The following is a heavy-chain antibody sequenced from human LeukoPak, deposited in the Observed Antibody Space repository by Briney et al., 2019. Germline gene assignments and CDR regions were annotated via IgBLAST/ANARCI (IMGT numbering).Heavy chain of an antibody. Sequence: SGTLSLTCAVSGGSISSSNWWSWVRQPPGKGLEWIGEIYHSGSTYYNPSLKSRVTISVDRSKNQFSLKLSSVTAADTAVYYCASYYDFWSGYRHWGQGTLVTVSS. CDR2: IYHSGST. D-gene: IGHD3-3*01. J-gene: IGHJ4*02. CDR3: ASYYDFWSGYRH. CDR1: GGSISSSNW. V-gene: IGHV4-4*02.